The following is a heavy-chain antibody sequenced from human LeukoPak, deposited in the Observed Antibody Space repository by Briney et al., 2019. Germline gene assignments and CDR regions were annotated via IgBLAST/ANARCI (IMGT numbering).Heavy chain of an antibody. Sequence: ASVKVSCKASGYTFIDYGITWVRQAPGQGLEWMGWISVKHGNTNYAQEFQGRVTLATDTSTTTAYMELRSLRSDDTAVYYCARVTEYYDFWSGYSYDAFDIWGQGTMVTVSS. V-gene: IGHV1-18*01. CDR1: GYTFIDYG. CDR3: ARVTEYYDFWSGYSYDAFDI. D-gene: IGHD3-3*01. CDR2: ISVKHGNT. J-gene: IGHJ3*02.